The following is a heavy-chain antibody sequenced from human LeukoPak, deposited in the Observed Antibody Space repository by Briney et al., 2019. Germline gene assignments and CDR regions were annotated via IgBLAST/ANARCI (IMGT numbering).Heavy chain of an antibody. V-gene: IGHV4-39*07. D-gene: IGHD6-13*01. J-gene: IGHJ4*02. CDR3: ASPIAAAGLY. Sequence: SETLSLTCTVSGGSISSSSYYWGWIRQPPGKGLEWIGSMYYSGSTNYNPSLKSRVTISVDTSKKQFSLKLSSVTAADTAVYYCASPIAAAGLYWGQGTLVTVSS. CDR1: GGSISSSSYY. CDR2: MYYSGST.